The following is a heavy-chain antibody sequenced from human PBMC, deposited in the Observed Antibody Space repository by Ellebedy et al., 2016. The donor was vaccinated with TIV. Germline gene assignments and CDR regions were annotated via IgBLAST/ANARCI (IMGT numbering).Heavy chain of an antibody. D-gene: IGHD3-22*01. CDR1: GFTFSSYG. CDR2: ISYDGSNK. CDR3: AVTMIVVVIRGAFDI. V-gene: IGHV3-30*03. Sequence: GESLKISXAASGFTFSSYGMHWVRQAPGKGLEWVAVISYDGSNKYYADSVKGRFTISRDNSKNTLYLQMNSLRAEDTAVYYCAVTMIVVVIRGAFDIWGQGTMVTVSS. J-gene: IGHJ3*02.